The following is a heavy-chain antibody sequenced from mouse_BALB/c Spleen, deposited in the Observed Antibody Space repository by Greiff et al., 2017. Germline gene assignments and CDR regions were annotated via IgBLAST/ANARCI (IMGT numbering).Heavy chain of an antibody. CDR2: INPSTGYT. Sequence: VQLQQSGAELAKPGASVKMSCKASGYTFTSYWMHWVKQRPAQGLEWIGYINPSTGYTEYNQKFKDKATLTADKSSSTAYMQLSSLTSEDSAVYYCARSTVYAMDYWGQGTSVTVSS. V-gene: IGHV1-7*01. CDR3: ARSTVYAMDY. J-gene: IGHJ4*01. CDR1: GYTFTSYW. D-gene: IGHD1-1*01.